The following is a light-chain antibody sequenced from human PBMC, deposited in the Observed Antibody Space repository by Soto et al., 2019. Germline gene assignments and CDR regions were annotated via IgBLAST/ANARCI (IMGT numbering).Light chain of an antibody. CDR1: QSVSSN. CDR2: GAS. J-gene: IGKJ4*01. Sequence: EIVMTQSPATLSVSPGERATLSCRASQSVSSNLAWYQQKPGQAPRLLIYGASTRATGITARFSGSGSGTEXTLXXSSLQSEDFAVXYXQQYNNWPLTFGGGTKVEIK. CDR3: QQYNNWPLT. V-gene: IGKV3-15*01.